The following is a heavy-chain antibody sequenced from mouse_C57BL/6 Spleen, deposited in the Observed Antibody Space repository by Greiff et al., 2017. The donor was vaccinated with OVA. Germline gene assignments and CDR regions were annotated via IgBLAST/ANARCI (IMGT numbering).Heavy chain of an antibody. D-gene: IGHD4-1*01. CDR3: ARFSGTYFDV. CDR2: ISSGGSYS. J-gene: IGHJ1*03. Sequence: DVKLVESGGDLVKPGGSLKLSCAASGFTFSSYGMSWVRQTPDKRLEWVATISSGGSYSYYPDSVKGRFTISRDNAKNPLYLQMSSLKSEDTAMYYCARFSGTYFDVWGTGTTVTVSS. CDR1: GFTFSSYG. V-gene: IGHV5-6*02.